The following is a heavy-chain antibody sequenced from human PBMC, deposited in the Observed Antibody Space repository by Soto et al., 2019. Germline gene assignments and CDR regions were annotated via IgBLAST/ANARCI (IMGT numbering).Heavy chain of an antibody. V-gene: IGHV5-51*01. J-gene: IGHJ6*03. Sequence: GESLKISCKGSGYSFTSYWIGWVRQMPGKGLEWMGIIYPGDSDTRYSPSFQGQVTISADKSISTAYLQWSSLKASDTAMYYCARSGEQQLVRGYYYYMDVWGKGTTVTVSS. D-gene: IGHD6-13*01. CDR1: GYSFTSYW. CDR2: IYPGDSDT. CDR3: ARSGEQQLVRGYYYYMDV.